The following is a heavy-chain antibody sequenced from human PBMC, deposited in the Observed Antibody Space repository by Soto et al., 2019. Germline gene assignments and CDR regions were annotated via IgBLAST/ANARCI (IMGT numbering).Heavy chain of an antibody. CDR2: IYWDDDK. CDR3: AHKGDGYRGFKY. V-gene: IGHV2-5*02. Sequence: QITLKESGPTLVKPTQTLTLTCTFSGFSLSTSGVGVGWIRQPPGKALEWLALIYWDDDKRYSPSLKSRLTNXKXXSKNQVVRTMTTMDPVDTATYYCAHKGDGYRGFKYWGQGTLVTVSS. CDR1: GFSLSTSGVG. J-gene: IGHJ4*02. D-gene: IGHD5-12*01.